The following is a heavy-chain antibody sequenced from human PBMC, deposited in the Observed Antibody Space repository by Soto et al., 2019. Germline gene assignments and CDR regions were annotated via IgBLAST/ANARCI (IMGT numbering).Heavy chain of an antibody. V-gene: IGHV1-2*04. Sequence: QVQLVQSGSEVKKPGASVKVSCKASGYTFTGYYMYWVRQAPGQGLEWMGWINPNSGGTNFAQKFQGWVTMTRDTSISTAYMELSRLRSDDTAVYYCARAFSSSWYGGAYYYYGMDVWGQGTTVTVSS. D-gene: IGHD6-13*01. CDR2: INPNSGGT. CDR1: GYTFTGYY. CDR3: ARAFSSSWYGGAYYYYGMDV. J-gene: IGHJ6*02.